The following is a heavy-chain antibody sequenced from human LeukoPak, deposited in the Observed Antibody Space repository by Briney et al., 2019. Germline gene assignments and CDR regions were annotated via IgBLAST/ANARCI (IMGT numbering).Heavy chain of an antibody. J-gene: IGHJ3*02. V-gene: IGHV1-69*13. D-gene: IGHD3-22*01. CDR3: AASDFSYYYDSSGPEGAFDI. Sequence: VASVKVSCKASGYTFTSYGISWVRQAPGQGLEWMGGIIPIFGTANYAQKFQGRVTITADESTSTAYMELSSLRSEDTAVYYCAASDFSYYYDSSGPEGAFDIWGQGTMVTVSS. CDR2: IIPIFGTA. CDR1: GYTFTSYG.